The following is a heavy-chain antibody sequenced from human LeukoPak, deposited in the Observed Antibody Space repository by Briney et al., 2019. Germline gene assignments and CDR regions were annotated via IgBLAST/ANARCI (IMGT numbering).Heavy chain of an antibody. Sequence: SGGSLRLSCAASGFTFSSYSMNWVRQAPGKGLEWGSYISSSSSTIYYADSVKGRFTISRDNAKNSLYLQMNSLRAEDTAVYYCARDRQVPESRFDYWGQGTLVTVSS. V-gene: IGHV3-48*04. CDR3: ARDRQVPESRFDY. CDR1: GFTFSSYS. CDR2: ISSSSSTI. J-gene: IGHJ4*02. D-gene: IGHD2-2*01.